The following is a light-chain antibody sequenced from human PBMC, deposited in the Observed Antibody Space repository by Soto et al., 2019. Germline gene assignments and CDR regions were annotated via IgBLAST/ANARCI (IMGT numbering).Light chain of an antibody. J-gene: IGLJ2*01. CDR1: SSDVGGYHY. CDR2: DVN. CDR3: CSYAGSYTLV. V-gene: IGLV2-11*01. Sequence: QSALTQPRSVSGSPGQSVTLSCTGTSSDVGGYHYVSWYQHHPGKAPKIIIYDVNKRPSGVPDRFSGSKSGNTASLTISGLQTEDEADYYCCSYAGSYTLVFGGGTKDRP.